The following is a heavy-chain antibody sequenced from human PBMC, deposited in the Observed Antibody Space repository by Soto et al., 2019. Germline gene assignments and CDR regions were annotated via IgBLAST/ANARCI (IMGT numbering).Heavy chain of an antibody. CDR3: TTEQRGLFAARALDY. J-gene: IGHJ4*02. CDR1: GFTFSNAW. CDR2: IKSKTDGGTT. Sequence: GGSLRLSCAASGFTFSNAWMNWVRQAPGKGLEWVGRIKSKTDGGTTDYAAPVKGRFTISREDSKNTLYLQMNSLKTEDTAVYYCTTEQRGLFAARALDYWGQGTLVTVSS. D-gene: IGHD6-6*01. V-gene: IGHV3-15*07.